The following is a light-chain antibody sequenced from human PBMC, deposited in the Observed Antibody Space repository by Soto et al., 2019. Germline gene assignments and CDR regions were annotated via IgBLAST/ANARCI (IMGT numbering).Light chain of an antibody. CDR1: SSDIGSYNL. J-gene: IGLJ2*01. Sequence: QSALTQPASVSGSPGQSITISCTGTSSDIGSYNLVSWYQQHPGKAPKLMIYEATKRPSGVSNRFSGSKSGHTASLTISGLQAEDEADYYCCLYASSSSFIFGGGTKVTVL. CDR2: EAT. CDR3: CLYASSSSFI. V-gene: IGLV2-23*02.